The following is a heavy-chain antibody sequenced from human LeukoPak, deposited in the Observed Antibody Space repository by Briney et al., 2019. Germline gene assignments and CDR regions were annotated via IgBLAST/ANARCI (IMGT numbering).Heavy chain of an antibody. CDR3: ARDLAHVVVPAAIIINVADYYYGMDV. Sequence: GASVKVSCKVSGYTLTELSMHWVRQAPGKGLEWMGGFDPEDGETIYAQKFQGRVTMTEDTSTDTAYMELSSLRSEDTAVYYCARDLAHVVVPAAIIINVADYYYGMDVWGQGTTVTVSS. J-gene: IGHJ6*02. D-gene: IGHD2-2*01. CDR2: FDPEDGET. CDR1: GYTLTELS. V-gene: IGHV1-24*01.